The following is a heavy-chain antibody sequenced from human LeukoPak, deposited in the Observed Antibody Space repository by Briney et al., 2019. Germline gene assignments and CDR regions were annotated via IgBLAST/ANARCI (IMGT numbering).Heavy chain of an antibody. J-gene: IGHJ4*02. CDR3: ARGYYYDSSAGPSEY. CDR2: INPSGGIT. CDR1: GYTFTAYY. Sequence: APVKVSCKASGYTFTAYYMHWVRQAPGQGLEWMGIINPSGGITGYAQKFQGRVTMARDTSTSTVYMELSSLGSEDTAVYYCARGYYYDSSAGPSEYWGQGTLVTV. V-gene: IGHV1-46*01. D-gene: IGHD3-22*01.